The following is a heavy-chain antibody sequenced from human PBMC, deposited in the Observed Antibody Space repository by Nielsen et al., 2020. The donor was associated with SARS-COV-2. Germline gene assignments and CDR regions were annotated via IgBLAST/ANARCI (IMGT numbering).Heavy chain of an antibody. J-gene: IGHJ4*02. CDR1: GFTFSSYG. D-gene: IGHD1-26*01. CDR2: IWYDGSNK. CDR3: AREMGGERSGPGDY. V-gene: IGHV3-33*01. Sequence: GESLKISCAASGFTFSSYGMHWVRQAPGKGLEWVAVIWYDGSNKYYADSVKGRFTISRDNSKNTLYLRMNSLRAEDTAVYYCAREMGGERSGPGDYWGQGTLVTVSS.